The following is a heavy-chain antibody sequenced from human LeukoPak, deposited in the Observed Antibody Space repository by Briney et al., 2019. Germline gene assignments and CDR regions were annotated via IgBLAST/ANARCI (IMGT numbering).Heavy chain of an antibody. CDR3: ASGYFDPYYYYYGMDV. CDR1: GGSFSGYY. CDR2: INHSGST. J-gene: IGHJ6*02. V-gene: IGHV4-34*01. Sequence: TSETLSLTCAVYGGSFSGYYWSWIRQPPGKGLEWIGEINHSGSTNYNPSLKSRVTISVDTSKNQFSLKLSSVTAADTAVYYCASGYFDPYYYYYGMDVWGQGTTVTVSS. D-gene: IGHD3-9*01.